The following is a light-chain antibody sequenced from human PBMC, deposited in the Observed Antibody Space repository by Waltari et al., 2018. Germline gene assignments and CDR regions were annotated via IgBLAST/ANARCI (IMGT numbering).Light chain of an antibody. CDR2: DVS. Sequence: QSALTQPASVSGSPGQSVTISCTGTSSDIGTYNYVSWYQQHPGKAPKLISYDVSKRPSGCSKRVSSSKAGSTASLTISGLQAEDEADYHCCSYTTTNARVFGGGTKLTVL. CDR1: SSDIGTYNY. V-gene: IGLV2-14*03. CDR3: CSYTTTNARV. J-gene: IGLJ3*02.